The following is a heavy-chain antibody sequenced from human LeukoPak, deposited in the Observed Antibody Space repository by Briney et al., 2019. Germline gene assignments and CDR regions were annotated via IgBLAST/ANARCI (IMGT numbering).Heavy chain of an antibody. CDR3: ARDHPYYYDSSGYYVGD. Sequence: GGSLRLSCAASGFTFSSYSMNWVRQAPGKGLEWVSSISSSSSYIYYADSVKGRFTISRDNAKNSLYLQMNSLRAEDTAVYYCARDHPYYYDSSGYYVGDWGQGTLVTVSS. CDR1: GFTFSSYS. V-gene: IGHV3-21*01. D-gene: IGHD3-22*01. CDR2: ISSSSSYI. J-gene: IGHJ4*02.